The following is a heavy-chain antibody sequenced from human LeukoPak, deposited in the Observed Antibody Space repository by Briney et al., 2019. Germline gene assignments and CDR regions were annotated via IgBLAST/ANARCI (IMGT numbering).Heavy chain of an antibody. V-gene: IGHV4-59*08. J-gene: IGHJ5*02. CDR1: GGSISSYY. Sequence: PSETLSLTCTVSGGSISSYYWSWIRQPPGKGLEWIGYIYYSGSTNYNPSLKSRVTISVDTSKNQFSLKLSSVTAADTAVYYCARAPTPHWFDPWGQGTLVTVSS. CDR3: ARAPTPHWFDP. CDR2: IYYSGST.